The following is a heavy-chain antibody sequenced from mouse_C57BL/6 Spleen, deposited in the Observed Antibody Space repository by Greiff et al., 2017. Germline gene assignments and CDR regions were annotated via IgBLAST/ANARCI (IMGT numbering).Heavy chain of an antibody. CDR2: ISSGSSTI. J-gene: IGHJ1*03. CDR3: ARYPRSYWYFDV. Sequence: EVHLVESGGGLVKPGGSLKLSCAASGFTFSDYGMHWVRQAPEKGLEWVAYISSGSSTIYYADTVKGRFTISRDNAKNTLFLQMTSLRSEDTAMYYCARYPRSYWYFDVWGTGTTVTVSS. V-gene: IGHV5-17*01. CDR1: GFTFSDYG.